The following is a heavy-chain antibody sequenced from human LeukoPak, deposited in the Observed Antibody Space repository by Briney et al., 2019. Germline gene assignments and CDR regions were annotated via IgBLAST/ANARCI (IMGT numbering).Heavy chain of an antibody. J-gene: IGHJ4*02. V-gene: IGHV4-34*01. CDR2: INHSGST. D-gene: IGHD3-16*02. Sequence: PSETPSLTCAVYGGSFSGYYWSWIRQPPGKGLEWIGEINHSGSTNYNPSLKSRVTISVDTSKNQFSLKLSSVTAADTAVYYCARDGPRGHDYVGGSYRYFDYWGQGTLVTVSS. CDR3: ARDGPRGHDYVGGSYRYFDY. CDR1: GGSFSGYY.